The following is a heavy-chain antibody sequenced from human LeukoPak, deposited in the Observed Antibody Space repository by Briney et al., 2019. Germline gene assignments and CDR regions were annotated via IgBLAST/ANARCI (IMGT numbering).Heavy chain of an antibody. CDR3: EKDHYWSIDY. CDR1: GFDFSSNW. J-gene: IGHJ4*02. V-gene: IGHV3-74*01. Sequence: GGSLRLSCAASGFDFSSNWMHWVRHAPGQGLVWVSRIKGDGISTNYADSVKGRFTISRDIAKNTLYLQTNSLRAEDTGVYYCEKDHYWSIDYWGRGTLVTVSS. CDR2: IKGDGIST. D-gene: IGHD3-3*01.